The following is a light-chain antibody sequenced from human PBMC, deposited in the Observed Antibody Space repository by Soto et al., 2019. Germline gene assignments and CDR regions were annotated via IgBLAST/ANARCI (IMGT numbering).Light chain of an antibody. CDR1: QNVGSH. J-gene: IGKJ4*01. V-gene: IGKV3-15*01. Sequence: EIVMTQSPASLSVSPGERATLSCRASQNVGSHLAWYQQKPGQPPRLLIYGTSSRANGVPARFSGSGSGTEFTLTITSLQSEDFAVYYCQQYNDWPPLTFSGGTKVEIK. CDR2: GTS. CDR3: QQYNDWPPLT.